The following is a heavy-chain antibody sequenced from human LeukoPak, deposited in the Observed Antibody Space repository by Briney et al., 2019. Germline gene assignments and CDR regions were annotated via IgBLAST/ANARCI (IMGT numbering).Heavy chain of an antibody. J-gene: IGHJ4*02. D-gene: IGHD3-22*01. CDR3: AKDYYDSSGYYLDY. CDR2: ISWNSGSI. Sequence: GGSLRLSCAASGFTFDDYAMHWVRQAPGEGLEWVSGISWNSGSIGYADSVKGRFTISRDNAKNSLYLQMNSLRAEDTALYYCAKDYYDSSGYYLDYWGQGTLVTVSS. V-gene: IGHV3-9*01. CDR1: GFTFDDYA.